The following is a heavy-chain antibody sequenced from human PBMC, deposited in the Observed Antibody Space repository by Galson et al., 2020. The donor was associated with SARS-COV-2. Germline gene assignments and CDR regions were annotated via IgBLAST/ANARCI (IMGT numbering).Heavy chain of an antibody. CDR3: ASAIVRGNHPNFYYYYMDV. CDR1: GYTFSDYY. V-gene: IGHV1-2*02. J-gene: IGHJ6*03. Sequence: ASVKVSCKASGYTFSDYYIKWVRQAPGQGLEWMGWINPNSGATNFARKFEGRIIMTRDTSITTVHMELSRLTSDDTAVYYCASAIVRGNHPNFYYYYMDVWGKGTSVTVSS. CDR2: INPNSGAT. D-gene: IGHD3-10*01.